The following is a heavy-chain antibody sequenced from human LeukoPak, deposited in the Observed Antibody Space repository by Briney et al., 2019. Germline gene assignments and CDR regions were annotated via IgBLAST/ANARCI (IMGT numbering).Heavy chain of an antibody. J-gene: IGHJ4*02. CDR1: GYTFIGYY. CDR2: INPNSGGA. Sequence: GASVKVSCKASGYTFIGYYMHWVRQAPGQGLEWMGWINPNSGGANYAQKFQGRVTMTRDTSITTAYMELSGLRSDDTAVYYCARVIGSGWFFDYWGQGTLVTVSS. V-gene: IGHV1-2*02. D-gene: IGHD6-19*01. CDR3: ARVIGSGWFFDY.